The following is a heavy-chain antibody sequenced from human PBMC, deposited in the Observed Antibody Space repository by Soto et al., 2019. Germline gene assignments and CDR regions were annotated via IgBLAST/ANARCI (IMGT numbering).Heavy chain of an antibody. CDR1: GGTFSSYA. D-gene: IGHD3-10*01. Sequence: QVQLVQSGAEVKKPGSSVKVSCKASGGTFSSYAISWVRQAPGQGLEWMGGIILIFGTANYQQKFQGRVPVTAAKSTSTAYMVLSSLRSEDTAVYYCAREPRSVLLWFGYYYYYGMDVWGQGTTVTVSS. CDR3: AREPRSVLLWFGYYYYYGMDV. CDR2: IILIFGTA. J-gene: IGHJ6*02. V-gene: IGHV1-69*06.